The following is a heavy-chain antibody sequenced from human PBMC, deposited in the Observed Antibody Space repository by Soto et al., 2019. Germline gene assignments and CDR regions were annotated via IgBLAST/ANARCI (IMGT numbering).Heavy chain of an antibody. J-gene: IGHJ6*02. CDR1: GYTFTSYY. D-gene: IGHD2-2*01. V-gene: IGHV1-46*01. CDR3: AREGRIDCSSTSCPTPTYGMDV. Sequence: ASVKVSCKASGYTFTSYYMHWVRQAPGQGLEWMGIINPSGGSTSYAQKFQGRVTMTRDTSTSTVYMELSSLRSEDTAVYYCAREGRIDCSSTSCPTPTYGMDVWGQGTTVTVSS. CDR2: INPSGGST.